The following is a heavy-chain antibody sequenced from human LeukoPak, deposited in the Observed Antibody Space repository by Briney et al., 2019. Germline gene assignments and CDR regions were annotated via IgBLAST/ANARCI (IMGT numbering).Heavy chain of an antibody. CDR2: ISASGIGT. Sequence: GGSLRLSCAASGFTFSTYVMSWVRQAPGKGLEWVSTISASGIGTYYADSVKGRFTVSRDNSKNTLYLQMNSPRAEDTAVYFCANLRGSGSSYFDSWGQGTLVTVSS. V-gene: IGHV3-23*01. D-gene: IGHD3-10*01. J-gene: IGHJ4*02. CDR3: ANLRGSGSSYFDS. CDR1: GFTFSTYV.